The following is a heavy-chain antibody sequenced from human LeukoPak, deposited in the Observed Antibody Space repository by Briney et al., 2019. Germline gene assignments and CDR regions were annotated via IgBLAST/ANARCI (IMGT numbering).Heavy chain of an antibody. Sequence: ASVKVSCKASGYTFTGSYMHWVRQAPGQGLEWMGVINPSGGRTTYAKKFQGRVTMTRDASTNTVYTELSSLRSDDTAVYYCARDYYGGHNLYNFDLWGQGTRVIVSS. J-gene: IGHJ4*02. CDR1: GYTFTGSY. CDR3: ARDYYGGHNLYNFDL. D-gene: IGHD3-10*01. V-gene: IGHV1-46*01. CDR2: INPSGGRT.